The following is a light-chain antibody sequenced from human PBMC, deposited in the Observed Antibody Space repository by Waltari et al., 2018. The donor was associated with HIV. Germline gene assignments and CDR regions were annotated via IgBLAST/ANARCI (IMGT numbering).Light chain of an antibody. J-gene: IGLJ2*01. Sequence: QSVLTQPPFASGSPGQSVTISCTGTSSDVGGYKSVSWYQQHPGKAPKLMIYEVSKRPSGVPDRFSGSKSGNTASLTVSGLQAEDEADYYCSSYAGSNNVVFGGGTKLTVL. CDR1: SSDVGGYKS. V-gene: IGLV2-8*01. CDR3: SSYAGSNNVV. CDR2: EVS.